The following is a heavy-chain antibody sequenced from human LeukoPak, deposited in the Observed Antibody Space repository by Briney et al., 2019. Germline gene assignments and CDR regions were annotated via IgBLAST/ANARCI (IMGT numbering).Heavy chain of an antibody. V-gene: IGHV1-2*02. Sequence: ASVKVPCKASGYTFAVYYMHWVRQAPGQGLEWMGWFNPNTGGTNFAQQFQGRVTMTRDTSSSTAYMELSRLTSDDTAVYYCARDLSYGDYSLIDYWGQGTLVTVSS. J-gene: IGHJ4*02. CDR3: ARDLSYGDYSLIDY. CDR1: GYTFAVYY. CDR2: FNPNTGGT. D-gene: IGHD4-17*01.